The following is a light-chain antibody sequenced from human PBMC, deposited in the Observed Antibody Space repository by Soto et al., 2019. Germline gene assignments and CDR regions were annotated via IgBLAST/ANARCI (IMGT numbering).Light chain of an antibody. CDR3: QQYYNWPQLT. J-gene: IGKJ4*01. Sequence: MTQSPATLSVSPGERATLSCRASQSVSSNLAWYQQKPGQAPRLLISGAYTRATGIPARFSGSGSGTEFSLTISGLQSADFAVYYCQQYYNWPQLTFGGGTKVDI. CDR2: GAY. V-gene: IGKV3-15*01. CDR1: QSVSSN.